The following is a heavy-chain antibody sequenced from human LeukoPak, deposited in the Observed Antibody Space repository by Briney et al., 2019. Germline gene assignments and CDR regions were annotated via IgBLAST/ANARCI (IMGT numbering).Heavy chain of an antibody. D-gene: IGHD4-17*01. CDR1: GYTFTSYG. CDR2: ISAYNGNT. J-gene: IGHJ4*02. Sequence: ASVTVSCKASGYTFTSYGISWVRQAPGQGLEWMGWISAYNGNTNYAQKLQGGVTMTTDTSTSTAYMELRSLRSDDTAVYYCARDAMFDYGDYGDFDYWGQGTLVTVSS. CDR3: ARDAMFDYGDYGDFDY. V-gene: IGHV1-18*01.